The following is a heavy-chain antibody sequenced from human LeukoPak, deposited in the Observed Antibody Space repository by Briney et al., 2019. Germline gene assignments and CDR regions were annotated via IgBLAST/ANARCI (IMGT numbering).Heavy chain of an antibody. CDR2: IYYSGST. Sequence: SETLSLTCTVSGGSISSYYWSWIRQPPGKGLEWIGYIYYSGSTNYNPSLKSRVTISVDTSKNQFSLKLSSVTAADTAVYCCARDFLAYSSGWYGLFDYWGQGTLVTVSS. CDR1: GGSISSYY. V-gene: IGHV4-59*01. D-gene: IGHD6-19*01. J-gene: IGHJ4*02. CDR3: ARDFLAYSSGWYGLFDY.